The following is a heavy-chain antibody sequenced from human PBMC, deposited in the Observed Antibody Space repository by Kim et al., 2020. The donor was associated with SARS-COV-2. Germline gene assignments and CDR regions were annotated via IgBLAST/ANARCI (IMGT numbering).Heavy chain of an antibody. J-gene: IGHJ5*02. V-gene: IGHV4-39*02. Sequence: SETLSLTCNVSGGSINSKIHYWGWVRQPPGQGLEWIGSIYDSESIYYNPSLKSRVTLSLDTSKNCFSLKLTSVTAADTAMYYCARLVPVRFDPWGQG. CDR1: GGSINSKIHY. CDR2: IYDSESI. D-gene: IGHD6-6*01. CDR3: ARLVPVRFDP.